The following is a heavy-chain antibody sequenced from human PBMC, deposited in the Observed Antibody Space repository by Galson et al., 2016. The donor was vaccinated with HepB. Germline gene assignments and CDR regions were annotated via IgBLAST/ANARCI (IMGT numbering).Heavy chain of an antibody. V-gene: IGHV3-11*04. CDR1: GFTFSDFW. CDR2: ISGGGETT. Sequence: SLRLSCAASGFTFSDFWMSWVRQAPGKGLEWVAYISGGGETTYYADSVRGRFTISRDNARDSVFLQMTSLRVEDTARYYCARDALGTWDLMTWGQGTLVSVSS. D-gene: IGHD1-26*01. J-gene: IGHJ1*01. CDR3: ARDALGTWDLMT.